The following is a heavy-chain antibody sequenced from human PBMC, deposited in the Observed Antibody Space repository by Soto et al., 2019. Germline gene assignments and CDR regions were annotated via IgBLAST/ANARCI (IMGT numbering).Heavy chain of an antibody. CDR1: GGSISSYY. CDR2: IYYSGST. D-gene: IGHD1-26*01. V-gene: IGHV4-59*01. Sequence: SETLSLTCTVSGGSISSYYWSWIRQPPGKGLEWIGYIYYSGSTNYNPSLKSRVTISVDTSKNQFSLKLSSVTAAATAVYYCARTPRSHYFDYWGQGTLVTVSS. J-gene: IGHJ4*02. CDR3: ARTPRSHYFDY.